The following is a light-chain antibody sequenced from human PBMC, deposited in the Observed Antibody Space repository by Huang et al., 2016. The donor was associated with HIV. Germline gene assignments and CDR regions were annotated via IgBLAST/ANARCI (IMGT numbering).Light chain of an antibody. CDR2: VAS. CDR3: QQYNNWPYT. J-gene: IGKJ2*01. V-gene: IGKV3-15*01. CDR1: QSVGSK. Sequence: DTVMTQTPPTLSVSPGASATLPCRASQSVGSKLAWFQQKPGKAPRLLIHVASTIESGFPARFSGSGSGTEFTLTISSLQSEDFAVYYCQQYNNWPYTFGQGTKLEIK.